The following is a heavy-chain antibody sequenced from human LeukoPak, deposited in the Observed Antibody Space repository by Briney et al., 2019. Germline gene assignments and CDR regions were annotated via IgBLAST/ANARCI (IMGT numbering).Heavy chain of an antibody. J-gene: IGHJ5*02. Sequence: SETLSLTCAVYGGSFSGYYWSWIRQPLGKGLEWIGEINHSGSTNYNPSLKSRVTISVDTSKNQFSLKLSSVTAADTAVYYCAKAPNGIVVVPAARKRAWFDPWGQGTLVTVSS. D-gene: IGHD2-2*01. CDR1: GGSFSGYY. CDR2: INHSGST. V-gene: IGHV4-34*01. CDR3: AKAPNGIVVVPAARKRAWFDP.